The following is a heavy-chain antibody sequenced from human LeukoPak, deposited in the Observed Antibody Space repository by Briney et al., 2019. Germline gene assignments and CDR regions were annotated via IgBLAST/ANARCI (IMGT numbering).Heavy chain of an antibody. Sequence: ASVKVSCKASGYTFTGYYMHWVRQAPGQGLEWMGWINPNSGGTNYAQKFQARVTMTRDTSISTAYMELSRLRSDDTAVYYCARGGGVTTVIGAHWGQGTLVTVSS. J-gene: IGHJ4*02. D-gene: IGHD4-11*01. CDR2: INPNSGGT. CDR3: ARGGGVTTVIGAH. V-gene: IGHV1-2*02. CDR1: GYTFTGYY.